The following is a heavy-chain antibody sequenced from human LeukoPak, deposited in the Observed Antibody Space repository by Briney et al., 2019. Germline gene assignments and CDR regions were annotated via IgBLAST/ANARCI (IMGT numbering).Heavy chain of an antibody. CDR1: GFSLSNAW. Sequence: GGSLRLSCVGSGFSLSNAWMNWVRQAPGKGLEWVSYISSSGSTIYYADSVKGRFTISRDNAKNSLYLQMNSLRAEDTAVYYCAELGITMIGGVWGKGTTVTISS. V-gene: IGHV3-48*04. CDR3: AELGITMIGGV. J-gene: IGHJ6*04. D-gene: IGHD3-10*02. CDR2: ISSSGSTI.